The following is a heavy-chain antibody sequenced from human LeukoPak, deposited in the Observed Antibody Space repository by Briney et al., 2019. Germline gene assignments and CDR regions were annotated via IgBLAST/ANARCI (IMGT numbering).Heavy chain of an antibody. D-gene: IGHD6-13*01. CDR2: IYHSGSA. CDR1: GGSISSSNW. V-gene: IGHV4-4*02. Sequence: SETLSLTCAVSGGSISSSNWWSWVRQPPGKGLEWIGEIYHSGSANYNPSLKSRVTISVDKSKNQFSLKLSSVTAADTAVYYCAKKKGSRGGFDYWGREPWSPSPQ. J-gene: IGHJ4*02. CDR3: AKKKGSRGGFDY.